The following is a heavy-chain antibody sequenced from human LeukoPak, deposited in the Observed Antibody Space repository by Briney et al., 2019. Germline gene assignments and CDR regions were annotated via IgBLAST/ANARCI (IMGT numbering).Heavy chain of an antibody. D-gene: IGHD3-3*01. Sequence: PGGSLRLSCAASGFTVSSKYMSWVRQAPGKGLEWVSIFYSGGDSTNYADSVKGRFTISRDNSKNTLYLQMNSLRAEDTAVYYCASSDFWSGYSQPGMDVWGQGTTVTVSS. CDR3: ASSDFWSGYSQPGMDV. J-gene: IGHJ6*02. CDR1: GFTVSSKY. V-gene: IGHV3-66*01. CDR2: FYSGGDST.